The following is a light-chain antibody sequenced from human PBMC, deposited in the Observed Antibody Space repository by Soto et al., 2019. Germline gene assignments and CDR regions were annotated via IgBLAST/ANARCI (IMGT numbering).Light chain of an antibody. CDR3: QQRSSWIT. CDR2: DAS. J-gene: IGKJ5*01. CDR1: QSISSS. Sequence: IVLTQSPITLSLWPGETAVLSCRASQSISSSLSWYQQRPGQAPRLLIYDASNRAPGIPARFNGSGSGTVFTLTISSLEPEDFALYYCQQRSSWITFGQGTRLEIE. V-gene: IGKV3-11*01.